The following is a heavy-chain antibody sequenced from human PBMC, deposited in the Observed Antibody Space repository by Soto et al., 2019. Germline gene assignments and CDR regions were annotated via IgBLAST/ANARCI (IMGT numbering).Heavy chain of an antibody. CDR1: GFTFSSYC. D-gene: IGHD6-13*01. V-gene: IGHV3-30*18. Sequence: PGGSLRLSCAASGFTFSSYCMHWVRQAPGKGLEWVAVISYDGSNKYYADSVKGRFTISRDNSKNTLYPQMNSLRAEDTAVYYCAKDRQQQLALVDYWGQGTLVTVSS. CDR3: AKDRQQQLALVDY. J-gene: IGHJ4*02. CDR2: ISYDGSNK.